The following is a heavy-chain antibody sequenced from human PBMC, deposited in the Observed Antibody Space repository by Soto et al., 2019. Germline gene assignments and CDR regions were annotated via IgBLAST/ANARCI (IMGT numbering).Heavy chain of an antibody. CDR2: IIPSFGTA. V-gene: IGHV1-69*06. Sequence: QVQLVQSGAEVKKPGSSVKVSCKASGGTFSSYAISWVRQAPGQGLEWMGGIIPSFGTANYAQKFQGRVTITADKSTSTAYMELSSLRSEDTAVYYCASNGRIAARPWYFDYWGQGTLVTVSS. CDR3: ASNGRIAARPWYFDY. CDR1: GGTFSSYA. D-gene: IGHD6-6*01. J-gene: IGHJ4*02.